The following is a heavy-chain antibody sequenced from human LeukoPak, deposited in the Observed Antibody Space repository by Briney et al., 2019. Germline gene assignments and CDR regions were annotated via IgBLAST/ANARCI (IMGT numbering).Heavy chain of an antibody. CDR3: VSRSGSTPYYFDY. CDR2: INTYNGNT. V-gene: IGHV1-18*01. Sequence: ASVKVSCKVSGYTFTSLGMSWVRQAPGQRLEWIGWINTYNGNTNYALKLQGRVTMTRDTSTSPAYMELRTLRSDDTALYYCVSRSGSTPYYFDYWGQGTLVTVSS. J-gene: IGHJ4*02. D-gene: IGHD3-3*01. CDR1: GYTFTSLG.